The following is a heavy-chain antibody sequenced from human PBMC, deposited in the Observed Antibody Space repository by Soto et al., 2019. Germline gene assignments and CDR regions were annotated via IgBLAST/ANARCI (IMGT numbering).Heavy chain of an antibody. Sequence: QVTLKESGPVLVKPTETLTLTCTVSGFSLSNARMGVSWIRQPPGKALEWLAHIFSNDEKSYSTSLKSRLTISKDPPKRQVVLTLTNMDPVDTATYYCARRYGDYPRGLNAFDLWGQGTIVTVSS. D-gene: IGHD4-17*01. J-gene: IGHJ3*01. V-gene: IGHV2-26*01. CDR2: IFSNDEK. CDR3: ARRYGDYPRGLNAFDL. CDR1: GFSLSNARMG.